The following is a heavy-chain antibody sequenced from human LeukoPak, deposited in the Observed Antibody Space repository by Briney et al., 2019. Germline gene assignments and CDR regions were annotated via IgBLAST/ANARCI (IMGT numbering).Heavy chain of an antibody. Sequence: KPSETLSLTCTVSGGSISSYYWSWIRQPPGKGLEWIGYIYYSGSTNYNPSLKSRVTISVDTSKNQFSLKLSSVTAADTAVYYCARGGYVYFDDWFDPWGQGTLVTVSS. D-gene: IGHD3-9*01. J-gene: IGHJ5*02. CDR1: GGSISSYY. CDR2: IYYSGST. CDR3: ARGGYVYFDDWFDP. V-gene: IGHV4-59*01.